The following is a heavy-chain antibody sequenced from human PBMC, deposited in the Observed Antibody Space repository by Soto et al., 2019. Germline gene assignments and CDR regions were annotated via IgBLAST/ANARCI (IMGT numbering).Heavy chain of an antibody. CDR2: IYSGGST. Sequence: EVPLVESGGGLVQPGGSLRLSCAASGFTVSSNYMSWVRQAPGKGLEWVSVIYSGGSTYYADSVKGRFTISRDNSKNTLYLQMNSLRAEDTAVYYCAREDYGSGRTPYDYWGQGTLVTVSS. D-gene: IGHD3-3*01. J-gene: IGHJ4*02. CDR3: AREDYGSGRTPYDY. CDR1: GFTVSSNY. V-gene: IGHV3-66*01.